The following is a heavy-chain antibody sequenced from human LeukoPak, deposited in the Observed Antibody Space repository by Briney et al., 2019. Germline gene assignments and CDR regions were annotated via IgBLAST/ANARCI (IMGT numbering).Heavy chain of an antibody. J-gene: IGHJ2*01. CDR3: ATKVWFGELSEDWYFDL. D-gene: IGHD3-10*01. CDR1: GFTFSDYY. CDR2: ISSSGSTI. Sequence: TGGSLRLSCAASGFTFSDYYMSWIRQAPGQGLEWVSYISSSGSTIYYADSVKGRFTISRDDAKNSLYLQMNSLRAEDTAVYYCATKVWFGELSEDWYFDLWGRGTLVTVSS. V-gene: IGHV3-11*01.